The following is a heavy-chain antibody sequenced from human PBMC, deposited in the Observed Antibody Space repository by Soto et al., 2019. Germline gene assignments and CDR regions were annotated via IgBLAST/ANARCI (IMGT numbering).Heavy chain of an antibody. CDR3: ARAGYYYDSSGYYFDY. CDR1: GGSISSGDYY. Sequence: QVQLQESGPGLVKPSQTLSLTCTVSGGSISSGDYYWSWIRQPPGKGLEWIGYIYYSGSTYYNPSLKSRVTISVDTSKNQFSLKLSSVTAADTAVYYCARAGYYYDSSGYYFDYWGQGTLVTVSS. J-gene: IGHJ4*02. D-gene: IGHD3-22*01. CDR2: IYYSGST. V-gene: IGHV4-30-4*01.